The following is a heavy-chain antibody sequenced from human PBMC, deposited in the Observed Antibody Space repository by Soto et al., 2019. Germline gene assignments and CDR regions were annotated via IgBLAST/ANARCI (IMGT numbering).Heavy chain of an antibody. CDR1: GGSISSGDYY. D-gene: IGHD6-13*01. Sequence: SETLSLTCTVSGGSISSGDYYWSWIRQPPGKGLEWIGYIYYSGSTYYNPSLKSRVTIPVDTSKNQFSLKLSSVTAADTAVYYCAAIRWGYSSSWYGHYYYGMDVWGQGTTVTVSS. CDR2: IYYSGST. J-gene: IGHJ6*02. CDR3: AAIRWGYSSSWYGHYYYGMDV. V-gene: IGHV4-30-4*01.